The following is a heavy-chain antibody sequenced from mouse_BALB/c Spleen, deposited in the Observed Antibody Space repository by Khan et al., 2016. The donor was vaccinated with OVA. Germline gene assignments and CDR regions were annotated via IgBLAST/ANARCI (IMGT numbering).Heavy chain of an antibody. CDR1: GYYITSAYT. J-gene: IGHJ3*01. CDR2: ISYSGNT. CDR3: ARKDYYDYDPFPY. Sequence: VQLKESGPGLVKPSQSLSLTCTVTGYYITSAYTWNWIRQFPGNKLEWMGFISYSGNTRYNPSLKSRISITRDTSTNQFFLQLNSVTSEDTATYYCARKDYYDYDPFPYWGQGTIVTVSA. V-gene: IGHV3-2*02. D-gene: IGHD2-4*01.